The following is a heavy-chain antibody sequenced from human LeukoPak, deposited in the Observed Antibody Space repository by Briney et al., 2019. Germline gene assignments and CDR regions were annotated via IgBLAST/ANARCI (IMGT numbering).Heavy chain of an antibody. Sequence: GSGPTLVNPTQTLTLTCTFSGFSLRTRGVGVGWIRQPPGKALEWLALIYWDDDKRYSPSLKSRLTITKDTSKNQVVLTMANMDPVDTATYYCALSSTIFGVVAHFDCWGQGTLVTVSS. V-gene: IGHV2-5*02. CDR1: GFSLRTRGVG. CDR2: IYWDDDK. CDR3: ALSSTIFGVVAHFDC. J-gene: IGHJ4*02. D-gene: IGHD3-3*01.